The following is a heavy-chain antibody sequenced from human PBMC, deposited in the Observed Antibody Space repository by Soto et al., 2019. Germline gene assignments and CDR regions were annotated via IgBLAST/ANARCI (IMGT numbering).Heavy chain of an antibody. D-gene: IGHD1-1*01. CDR2: ISGSGGST. CDR3: AKEAARLTSFDY. J-gene: IGHJ4*02. CDR1: GFTFSSYA. V-gene: IGHV3-23*01. Sequence: GSLRLSCAASGFTFSSYAMSWVRQAPGKGLEWVSAISGSGGSTYYADSVKCRFTISRDNSKNTLYLQMNSLRAADTAVYFCAKEAARLTSFDYRGQGTLVTVSS.